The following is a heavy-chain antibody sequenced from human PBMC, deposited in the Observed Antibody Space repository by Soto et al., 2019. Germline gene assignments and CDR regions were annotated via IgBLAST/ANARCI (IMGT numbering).Heavy chain of an antibody. Sequence: SETLSLTCTVSGGSISSSSYYGGWIRQPPGKGLEWIGSIYYSGSTYYNPSLKSRVTISVDTSKNQFSLKLSSVTAADTAMYYCARLDYDILTGGGPIDYWGRGTLVTVSS. CDR1: GGSISSSSYY. J-gene: IGHJ4*02. V-gene: IGHV4-39*01. D-gene: IGHD3-9*01. CDR3: ARLDYDILTGGGPIDY. CDR2: IYYSGST.